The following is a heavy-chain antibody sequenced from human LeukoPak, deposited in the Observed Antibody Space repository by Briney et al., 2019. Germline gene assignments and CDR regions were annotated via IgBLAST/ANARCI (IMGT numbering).Heavy chain of an antibody. CDR2: LRGDGET. D-gene: IGHD1-1*01. CDR1: GITLSNYG. V-gene: IGHV3-23*01. J-gene: IGHJ4*02. CDR3: WKASWVSNADAVL. Sequence: GGSPRLSCAVSGITLSNYGMSWVRQAPGKGLEWVSSLRGDGETFYADSVNGRFTLSRDESMNTVFLQLNSLRVEETAVYFCWKASWVSNADAVLWGQGTLVTVSS.